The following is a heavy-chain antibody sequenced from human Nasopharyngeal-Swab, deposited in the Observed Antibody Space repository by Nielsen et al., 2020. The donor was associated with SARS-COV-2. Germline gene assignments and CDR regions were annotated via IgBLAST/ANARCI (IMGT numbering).Heavy chain of an antibody. Sequence: GESLKLSCAASGFTFSSYAMHWVRQAPGKGLEWVAVISYDGSNKYYADSVKGRFTISRDNSKNTLYLQMNSLRAEDTAVYYCARDSNGLERPHYYYGMDVWGQGTTVTVSS. V-gene: IGHV3-30-3*01. J-gene: IGHJ6*02. D-gene: IGHD1-1*01. CDR1: GFTFSSYA. CDR3: ARDSNGLERPHYYYGMDV. CDR2: ISYDGSNK.